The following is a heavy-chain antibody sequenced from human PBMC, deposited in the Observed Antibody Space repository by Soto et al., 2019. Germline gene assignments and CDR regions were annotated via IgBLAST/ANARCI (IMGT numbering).Heavy chain of an antibody. CDR1: GYTLTELS. CDR2: FDPEDGET. V-gene: IGHV1-24*01. D-gene: IGHD5-18*01. Sequence: GASVKVSCKVSGYTLTELSMHWVRQAPGKGLEWMGGFDPEDGETIYAQKFQGRVTMTEDTSTDTAYMELSSLRSEDTAVYYCATGLRGYSYGHPDDAFDIWGQGTMVTVSS. J-gene: IGHJ3*02. CDR3: ATGLRGYSYGHPDDAFDI.